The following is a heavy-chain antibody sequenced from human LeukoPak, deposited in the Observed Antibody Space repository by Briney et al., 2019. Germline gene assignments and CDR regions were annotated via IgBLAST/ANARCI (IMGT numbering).Heavy chain of an antibody. CDR1: GLTVSTNS. CDR2: VSSEGNT. J-gene: IGHJ4*02. CDR3: ARKVGYGYALDY. V-gene: IGHV3-53*01. D-gene: IGHD5-18*01. Sequence: PGGPLRLSCAASGLTVSTNSMPGVPQAPGMGLEWVSVVSSEGNTFYADSVKGRFTTSTDNSKNTLYLQMNSLRAEDTAVYYCARKVGYGYALDYWGQGTLVTVSS.